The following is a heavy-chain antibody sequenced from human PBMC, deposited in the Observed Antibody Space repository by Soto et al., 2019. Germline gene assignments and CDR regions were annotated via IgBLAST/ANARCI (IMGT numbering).Heavy chain of an antibody. CDR1: GYTFTRNG. CDR3: VKDRDSNSWPSRDV. V-gene: IGHV1-18*01. J-gene: IGHJ6*02. Sequence: PGESLKISCTGSGYTFTRNGISWVRQAPGQGLEWMGWISPKSGSIKYAQKFQGRVIMTTDTSTSTAYMELRSLRSDDTAVYYCVKDRDSNSWPSRDVWGPGTTVTVS. CDR2: ISPKSGSI. D-gene: IGHD3-22*01.